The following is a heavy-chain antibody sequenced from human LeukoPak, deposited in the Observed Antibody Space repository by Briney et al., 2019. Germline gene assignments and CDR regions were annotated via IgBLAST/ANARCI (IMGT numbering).Heavy chain of an antibody. CDR3: AKEHVSYYYYYGMDV. J-gene: IGHJ6*02. V-gene: IGHV3-30*18. CDR1: GFTFSSYG. Sequence: GGSLRLSCAASGFTFSSYGMHWVRQAPGKGLEWVAVISYDGSNKYYADSVKGRFTISRDNSKNTLYLQMNSLRAEDTAVYYCAKEHVSYYYYYGMDVWGQGTTVTVSS. CDR2: ISYDGSNK.